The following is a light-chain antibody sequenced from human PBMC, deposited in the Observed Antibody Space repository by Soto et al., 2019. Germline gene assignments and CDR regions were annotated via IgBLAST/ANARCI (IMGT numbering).Light chain of an antibody. CDR1: QSVSSN. CDR2: GAS. V-gene: IGKV3-15*01. CDR3: QQYDNWPIT. J-gene: IGKJ5*01. Sequence: EKVMTQSPVTLSVSPGERATLSGRASQSVSSNLAWYQQKPGQAPRLLIYGASSRATDIPGRFSGSGSGTEFTLTISSLQSEDFAVYYCQQYDNWPITFGQGTRLEI.